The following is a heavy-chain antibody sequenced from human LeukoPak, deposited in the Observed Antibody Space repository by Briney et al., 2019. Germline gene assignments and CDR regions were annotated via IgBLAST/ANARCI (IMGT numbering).Heavy chain of an antibody. D-gene: IGHD3-3*01. CDR1: GGSVSIGSSY. J-gene: IGHJ4*02. Sequence: SETLSLTCTVYGGSVSIGSSYWSWIRQPPGKGLEWIGYIYYTGSTDYNPSLKSRVTISVDTSKNQFSLKVSSVTAADTAVYYCAREQAGVYYFDSWGQGTLVTVSS. CDR2: IYYTGST. CDR3: AREQAGVYYFDS. V-gene: IGHV4-61*01.